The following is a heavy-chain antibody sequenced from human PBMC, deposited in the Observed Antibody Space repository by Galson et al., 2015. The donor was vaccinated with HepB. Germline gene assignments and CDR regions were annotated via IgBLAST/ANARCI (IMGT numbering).Heavy chain of an antibody. Sequence: SLRFSCAASGSTFDDYVMHWVRQAPGKGLEWVSGISRNRGSVAYADSVQGRITVSRDNAKKSLHLQMNSLIPEDTDFYYCAIDPHIHATGWSLDGGYLDSWGRGTLVTVSS. CDR3: AIDPHIHATGWSLDGGYLDS. CDR1: GSTFDDYV. V-gene: IGHV3-9*01. CDR2: ISRNRGSV. D-gene: IGHD6-19*01. J-gene: IGHJ4*02.